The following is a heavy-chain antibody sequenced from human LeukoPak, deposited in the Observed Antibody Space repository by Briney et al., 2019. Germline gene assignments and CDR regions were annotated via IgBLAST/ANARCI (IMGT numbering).Heavy chain of an antibody. CDR3: ARDGAGAPRYYYYYYMDV. J-gene: IGHJ6*03. D-gene: IGHD1-26*01. Sequence: GGSLRLSCAASGFTFSNYAMSWVRQAPGKGLEWVSSITHSGGSTFYADSVKGRFTISRDNSKNTLFLQMNSLRAEDTAVYYCARDGAGAPRYYYYYYMDVWGKGTTVTVSS. V-gene: IGHV3-23*01. CDR1: GFTFSNYA. CDR2: ITHSGGST.